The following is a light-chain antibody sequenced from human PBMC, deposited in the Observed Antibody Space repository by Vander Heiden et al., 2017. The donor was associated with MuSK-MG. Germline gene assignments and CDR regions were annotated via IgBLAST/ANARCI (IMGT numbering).Light chain of an antibody. CDR2: RAS. V-gene: IGKV1-5*03. Sequence: DIQMTQSPSTLSASVGDRVTITCRASQSISSWLAWYQQKPGKAPKLLIYRASSLESGVPSRFSGSGSGTEFTLTISSLQPDDFATYYCQQYYSYSQTFGRGTKVEIK. J-gene: IGKJ4*02. CDR3: QQYYSYSQT. CDR1: QSISSW.